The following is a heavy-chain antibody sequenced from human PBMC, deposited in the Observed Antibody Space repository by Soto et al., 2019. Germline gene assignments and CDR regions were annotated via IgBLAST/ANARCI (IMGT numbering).Heavy chain of an antibody. CDR2: ISGNGRII. D-gene: IGHD4-17*01. J-gene: IGHJ4*02. Sequence: GSLRLSCATSGFIFSDYYMHWIRQAPGKGLEWISYISGNGRIIQYADSAKGRFTISRDNAQNSLYLRMNSLRAEDTALYFCARDFDADSRTDFDYWGQGTLVTVSS. CDR1: GFIFSDYY. V-gene: IGHV3-11*01. CDR3: ARDFDADSRTDFDY.